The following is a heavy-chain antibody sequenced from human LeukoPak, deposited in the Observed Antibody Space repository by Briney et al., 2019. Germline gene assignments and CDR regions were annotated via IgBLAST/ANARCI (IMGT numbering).Heavy chain of an antibody. CDR2: IKQDGSEK. CDR1: GFAFSSYW. D-gene: IGHD2-2*01. CDR3: AREGALDIVVVPDYDY. J-gene: IGHJ4*02. V-gene: IGHV3-7*01. Sequence: GGSLRLSCAASGFAFSSYWMSWVRQAPGKGLEWVANIKQDGSEKYYVDSVKGRFTISRDNAKNSLYLQMNSLRAEDTAVYYCAREGALDIVVVPDYDYWGQGTLVTVSS.